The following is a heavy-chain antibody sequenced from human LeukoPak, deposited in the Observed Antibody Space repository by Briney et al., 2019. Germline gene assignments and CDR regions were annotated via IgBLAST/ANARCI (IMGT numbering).Heavy chain of an antibody. V-gene: IGHV3-21*01. CDR3: ARAAERFGELYYFDY. CDR1: GFTFSSYS. J-gene: IGHJ4*02. Sequence: GGSLRLSCAASGFTFSSYSMNWVRQAPGKGLEWVSSISSSSSYIYYADSVKGRFTISRDNSKNTLYLQMNSLRAEDTAVYYCARAAERFGELYYFDYWGQGTLVTVSS. CDR2: ISSSSSYI. D-gene: IGHD3-10*01.